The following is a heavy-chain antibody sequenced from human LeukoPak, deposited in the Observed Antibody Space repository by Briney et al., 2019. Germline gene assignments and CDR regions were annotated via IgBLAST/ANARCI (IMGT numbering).Heavy chain of an antibody. CDR2: INTNTGNP. D-gene: IGHD2-2*02. CDR3: ARDLGAIADYYYYYGMDV. J-gene: IGHJ6*02. Sequence: ASVKVSCKASGYTFTSYAMNWVRQAPGQGLEWMGWINTNTGNPTYAQGFTGRFVFSLDTSVSTAYLQISSLEAEDTAVYYCARDLGAIADYYYYYGMDVWGQGTTVTVSS. V-gene: IGHV7-4-1*02. CDR1: GYTFTSYA.